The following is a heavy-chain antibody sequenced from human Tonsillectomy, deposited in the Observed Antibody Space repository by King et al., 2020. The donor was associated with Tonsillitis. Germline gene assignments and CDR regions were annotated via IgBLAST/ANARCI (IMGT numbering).Heavy chain of an antibody. CDR1: GFTFKDYA. CDR3: AKEMGNFGSAKIYYFYGMDV. J-gene: IGHJ6*02. V-gene: IGHV3-9*01. D-gene: IGHD3-10*01. CDR2: ISWNSGRI. Sequence: VQLVESGGDLVQPGRSLRLSCAASGFTFKDYAMNWVRQAPGKGLEWVAVISWNSGRIGYADSVKGRFTISRDNAKNSLYLQMNSLRAEDTAVYYCAKEMGNFGSAKIYYFYGMDVWGQGTTVSVSS.